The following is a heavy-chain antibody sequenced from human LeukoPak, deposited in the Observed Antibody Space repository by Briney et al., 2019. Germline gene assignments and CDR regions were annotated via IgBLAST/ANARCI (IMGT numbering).Heavy chain of an antibody. J-gene: IGHJ3*02. CDR2: IYSGGST. CDR1: GFPVSSNY. CDR3: ASNYYVTKAAFDI. V-gene: IGHV3-53*01. D-gene: IGHD3-10*02. Sequence: GGSLRLSCAASGFPVSSNYMSWVRQAPGKGLEWVSVIYSGGSTYYAASVKGRFTISRDKSKNMLYLQMNSLRAEDTAVYYCASNYYVTKAAFDIWGQGTMVTVSS.